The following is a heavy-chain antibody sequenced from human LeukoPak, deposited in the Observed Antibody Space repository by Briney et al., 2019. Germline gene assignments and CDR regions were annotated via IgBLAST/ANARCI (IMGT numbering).Heavy chain of an antibody. V-gene: IGHV3-74*01. D-gene: IGHD3-16*01. CDR1: GFTFSSYW. CDR3: ARDYYDMAIEGYYGMDV. Sequence: GGSLRLSCAASGFTFSSYWMHWVRQAPGKGLVWVSRINSDGSSTSYADSVKGRFTISRDNSKNTLYLQMNSLRAEDTAVYYCARDYYDMAIEGYYGMDVWGQGTTVTVSS. J-gene: IGHJ6*02. CDR2: INSDGSST.